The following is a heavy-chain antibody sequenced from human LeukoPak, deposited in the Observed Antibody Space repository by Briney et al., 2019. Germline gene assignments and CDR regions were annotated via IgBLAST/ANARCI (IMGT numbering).Heavy chain of an antibody. Sequence: GSLRLSCAASGFTFSSYWMTWVRQPPGKRLEWIGSFYFSGSTYIRPTLKSRVTISVDTSKNQFSLSLSSVTVADTAVYYCARQMYFGELLLIDSWGQGTLVTVSS. V-gene: IGHV4-39*01. J-gene: IGHJ4*02. CDR3: ARQMYFGELLLIDS. CDR1: GFTFSSYW. CDR2: FYFSGST. D-gene: IGHD3-10*01.